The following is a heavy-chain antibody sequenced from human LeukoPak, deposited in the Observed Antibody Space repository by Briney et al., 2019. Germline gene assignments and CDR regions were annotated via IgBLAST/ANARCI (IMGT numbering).Heavy chain of an antibody. CDR3: ARQRVYSSSSLSDY. Sequence: ASVKVSCKASGYTFTSYAMNGVGQAPGQGREGRGWINTKTGNPTYAQGFTGRFVFSLDTSVSTAYLQISSLKAEDTAVYYCARQRVYSSSSLSDYWGQGTLVTVSS. CDR2: INTKTGNP. D-gene: IGHD6-6*01. V-gene: IGHV7-4-1*02. CDR1: GYTFTSYA. J-gene: IGHJ4*02.